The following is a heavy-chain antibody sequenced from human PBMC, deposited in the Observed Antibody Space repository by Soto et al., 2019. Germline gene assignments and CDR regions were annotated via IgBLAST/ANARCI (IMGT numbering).Heavy chain of an antibody. CDR2: IYYSGST. J-gene: IGHJ6*02. Sequence: SETLSLTCTVSGGSISSSSYYWGWIRQPPGKGLEWIGSIYYSGSTYYNPSLKSRVTISVDTSKNQFSLKLSSVTAADTAVYYCARHPVRRKARAYYCMDVWGQGTTVTVSS. CDR3: ARHPVRRKARAYYCMDV. CDR1: GGSISSSSYY. V-gene: IGHV4-39*01.